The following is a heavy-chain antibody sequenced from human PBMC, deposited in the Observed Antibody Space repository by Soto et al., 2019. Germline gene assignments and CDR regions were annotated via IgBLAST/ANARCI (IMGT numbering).Heavy chain of an antibody. D-gene: IGHD3-16*01. Sequence: PSETLSLTCGISGGSFSTYYSAWIRQPPGKGLEWIGGIYHTGGTIYNPSLKSRAIILLDISKNQFSLKLASVTAADTAMYYCARASTVWLQSPAPLGHWRQGMLVTVSS. CDR1: GGSFSTYY. V-gene: IGHV4-34*01. CDR3: ARASTVWLQSPAPLGH. CDR2: IYHTGGT. J-gene: IGHJ4*02.